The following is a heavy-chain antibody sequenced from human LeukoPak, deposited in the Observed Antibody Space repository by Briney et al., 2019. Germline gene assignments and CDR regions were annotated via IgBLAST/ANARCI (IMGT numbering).Heavy chain of an antibody. CDR2: IKPDGSER. Sequence: GGSLRLSCAPPGLTFTDFWMNWVRLAPGGGLEWLANIKPDGSERYYVDSVKGRFSISRDNAKNEVYLEMNSVRAEDTGVYYCSGRDSSRSPRAYWGQGTLVSVSS. D-gene: IGHD2-2*01. CDR1: GLTFTDFW. CDR3: SGRDSSRSPRAY. V-gene: IGHV3-7*03. J-gene: IGHJ4*02.